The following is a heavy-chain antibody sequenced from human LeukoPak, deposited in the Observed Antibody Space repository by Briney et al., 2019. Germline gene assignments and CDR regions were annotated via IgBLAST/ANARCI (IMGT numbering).Heavy chain of an antibody. Sequence: PGGSLRLSCAATGLTFSSYWMSWVRQAPGKGLEWVANIKQDGSEKYYVDSVKGRFTISRDNAKNSLYLQMNSLRAEDTAVYYCAISRGRWEILDYWGQGTLVTVSS. CDR2: IKQDGSEK. CDR1: GLTFSSYW. CDR3: AISRGRWEILDY. D-gene: IGHD3-10*01. J-gene: IGHJ4*02. V-gene: IGHV3-7*01.